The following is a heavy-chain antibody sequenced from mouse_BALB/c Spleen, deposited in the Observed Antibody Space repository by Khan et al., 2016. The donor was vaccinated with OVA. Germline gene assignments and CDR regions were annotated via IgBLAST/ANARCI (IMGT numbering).Heavy chain of an antibody. CDR1: GYSITSGYF. V-gene: IGHV3-6*02. D-gene: IGHD3-1*01. CDR2: IRYDGNS. CDR3: ARGGRSGPAWFAY. J-gene: IGHJ3*01. Sequence: EVQLQESGPGLVKPSQSLSLTCSVTGYSITSGYFWNWIRQFPGNNLEWMGYIRYDGNSNYNPFLKNRISINRDTSKNHFFLKLNSVTTEDTATYYCARGGRSGPAWFAYWGQGTLVTVSA.